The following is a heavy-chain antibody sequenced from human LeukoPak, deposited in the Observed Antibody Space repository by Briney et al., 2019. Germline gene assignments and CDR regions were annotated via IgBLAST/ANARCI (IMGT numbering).Heavy chain of an antibody. J-gene: IGHJ4*02. CDR2: INKDGSER. D-gene: IGHD5-24*01. Sequence: PGGSLRLSCAASGFTFSSYWMNWARQAPGKGLEWVGNINKDGSERNYGDSVGRFTISRDNVKSLLFLQMNSLRAGDTAVYYCARDRTGHNPGDYWGQGTLVTVSA. V-gene: IGHV3-7*03. CDR1: GFTFSSYW. CDR3: ARDRTGHNPGDY.